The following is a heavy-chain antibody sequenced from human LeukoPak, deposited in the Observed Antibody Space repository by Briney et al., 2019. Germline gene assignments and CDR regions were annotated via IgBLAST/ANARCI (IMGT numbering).Heavy chain of an antibody. D-gene: IGHD3-10*01. CDR3: ARVGGSGILKVNCFDP. V-gene: IGHV3-21*01. CDR1: GFTFSSCS. Sequence: GGSLRLSCAASGFTFSSCSMNWVRQAPGQGLEWVSSITRASDYIYYADSVKGRFTISRDNAKNSLYLQMNSLRAEDTAVYYCARVGGSGILKVNCFDPWGQGTLVTASS. CDR2: ITRASDYI. J-gene: IGHJ5*02.